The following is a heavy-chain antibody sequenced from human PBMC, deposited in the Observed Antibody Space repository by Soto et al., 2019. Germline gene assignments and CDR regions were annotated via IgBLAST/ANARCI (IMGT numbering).Heavy chain of an antibody. CDR2: ISPGGDIR. D-gene: IGHD3-16*01. V-gene: IGHV3-11*01. CDR1: GFIFTNFY. Sequence: GGSLRLSCAASGFIFTNFYMTWIRQAPGKGLELVSYISPGGDIRNYVDSVKGRFTISRDNTNRLVYLHMNSLRAEDTAVYYCTRDPRITDFWGQGTLVTVSS. J-gene: IGHJ4*02. CDR3: TRDPRITDF.